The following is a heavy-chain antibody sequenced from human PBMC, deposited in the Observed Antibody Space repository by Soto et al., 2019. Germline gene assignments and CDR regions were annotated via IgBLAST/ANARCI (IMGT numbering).Heavy chain of an antibody. J-gene: IGHJ4*02. Sequence: PGGSLRLSCAASGFTFSSYEMNWVRQAPGKGLEWVSYISSSGSTIYYADSVKGRFTISRDNAKNSLYLQMNSLRAEDTAVYYCARARVKLAVAGPSDYWGQGTLVNVSS. V-gene: IGHV3-48*03. D-gene: IGHD6-19*01. CDR2: ISSSGSTI. CDR3: ARARVKLAVAGPSDY. CDR1: GFTFSSYE.